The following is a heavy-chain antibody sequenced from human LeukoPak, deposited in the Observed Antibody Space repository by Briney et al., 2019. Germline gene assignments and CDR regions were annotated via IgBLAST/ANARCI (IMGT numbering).Heavy chain of an antibody. CDR1: GFTFSSYW. CDR2: INHNGNVN. V-gene: IGHV3-7*01. J-gene: IGHJ4*02. Sequence: GGSLRLSCAASGFTFSSYWMNWARQAPGKGLEWVASINHNGNVNYYVDSVKGRFTISRDNSKNTLYLQMNSLTAEDTAVYYCARAQSASFPFDYWGQGTLVTVSS. D-gene: IGHD1-26*01. CDR3: ARAQSASFPFDY.